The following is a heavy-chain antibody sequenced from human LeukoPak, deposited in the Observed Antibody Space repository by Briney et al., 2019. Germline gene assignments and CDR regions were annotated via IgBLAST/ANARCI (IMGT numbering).Heavy chain of an antibody. J-gene: IGHJ4*02. V-gene: IGHV4-39*07. CDR2: IYYSGST. D-gene: IGHD2-2*01. CDR1: GGSISSSSYY. CDR3: ARVYCSSTSCWEYYFDY. Sequence: PSETLSLTCTVSGGSISSSSYYWGWIRQPPGKGLEWIGSIYYSGSTYYNPSLKSRVTISVDTSKNQFSLKLSSVTAADTAVYYCARVYCSSTSCWEYYFDYWGQGTLVTVSS.